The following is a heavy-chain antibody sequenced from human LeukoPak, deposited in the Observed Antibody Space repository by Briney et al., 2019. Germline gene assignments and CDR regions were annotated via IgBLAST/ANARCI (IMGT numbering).Heavy chain of an antibody. CDR3: ARGKGARDY. Sequence: ASVTVSFMASGYTFTNYGIPWVRQAPGQGPAWMGWIRAYNGDTNYAQKLQDRLTMTTDTSTSTAYMELRRLRYDDTAVYYCARGKGARDYWGQGTLVTVSS. CDR2: IRAYNGDT. CDR1: GYTFTNYG. J-gene: IGHJ4*02. V-gene: IGHV1-18*01.